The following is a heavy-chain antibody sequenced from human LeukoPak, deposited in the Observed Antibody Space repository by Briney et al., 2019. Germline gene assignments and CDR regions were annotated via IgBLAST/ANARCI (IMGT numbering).Heavy chain of an antibody. CDR1: GGSISSSNYY. V-gene: IGHV4-61*05. D-gene: IGHD3-22*01. Sequence: NPSETLSLTCTVSGGSISSSNYYWGWIRQPPGKGLEWIGYIYYSGSTNYNPSLKSRVTISVDTPKNQFSLKLSSVTAADTAVYYCARSSKSYYDSSGYFYYYYGMDVWGQGTTVTVSS. CDR3: ARSSKSYYDSSGYFYYYYGMDV. J-gene: IGHJ6*02. CDR2: IYYSGST.